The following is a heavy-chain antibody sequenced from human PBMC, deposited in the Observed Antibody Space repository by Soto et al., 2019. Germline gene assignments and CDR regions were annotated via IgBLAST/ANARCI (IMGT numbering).Heavy chain of an antibody. CDR2: ISGYTRDT. D-gene: IGHD3-10*01. CDR1: GYTFTTQG. CDR3: AGVSVLQGFSTHRWVDP. Sequence: QVQLVQSGGEVKKPGASVNVSCKASGYTFTTQGISWVRQAPGQGLEWMGWISGYTRDTNYAQKFQGRVTMTTDKSTTTAYMQLRSLRSDDTAVYYCAGVSVLQGFSTHRWVDPWGQGTRVTVSS. J-gene: IGHJ5*02. V-gene: IGHV1-18*01.